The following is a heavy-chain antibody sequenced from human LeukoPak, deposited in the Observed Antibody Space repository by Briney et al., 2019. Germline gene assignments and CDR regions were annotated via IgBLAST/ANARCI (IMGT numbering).Heavy chain of an antibody. CDR2: ISYDGSNK. CDR3: AKGIAAAGIEYFDY. J-gene: IGHJ4*02. Sequence: GRSLRLSCAASGFTFSSYGMHWVRQAPGKGLEWVAVISYDGSNKYYADSVKGRFTISRDNSNHTLYLQMNSLTAEDTAVYYCAKGIAAAGIEYFDYWGQGTLVTVSS. CDR1: GFTFSSYG. V-gene: IGHV3-30*18. D-gene: IGHD6-13*01.